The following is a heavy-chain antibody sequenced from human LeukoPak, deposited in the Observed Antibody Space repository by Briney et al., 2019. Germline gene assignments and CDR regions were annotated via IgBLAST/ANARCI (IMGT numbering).Heavy chain of an antibody. CDR1: GYTFTDYY. CDR2: INPNSGGT. CDR3: ARSRSSWWRDAFDI. J-gene: IGHJ3*02. Sequence: ASVKVSCKASGYTFTDYYIHWVRQAPGQGLEWMGWINPNSGGTNYAQNFQGRVTMTRDTSISTAYMELSRLRSDDTAVYYCARSRSSWWRDAFDIWGQGTMVTVSS. D-gene: IGHD6-13*01. V-gene: IGHV1-2*02.